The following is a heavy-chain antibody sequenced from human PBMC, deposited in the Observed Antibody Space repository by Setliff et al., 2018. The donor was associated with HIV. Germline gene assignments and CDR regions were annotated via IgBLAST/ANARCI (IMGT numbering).Heavy chain of an antibody. CDR2: ISWDGTST. CDR3: VKPHTLYSNSLISYFDY. V-gene: IGHV3-43D*04. Sequence: GESLKISCTASGFTFDDYAMHWVRQAPGKGLEWVSLISWDGTSTYYADSVRGRFTISRDTSENSLYLQMNSLRAEDTAFYYCVKPHTLYSNSLISYFDYWGQGTLVT. CDR1: GFTFDDYA. J-gene: IGHJ4*02. D-gene: IGHD4-4*01.